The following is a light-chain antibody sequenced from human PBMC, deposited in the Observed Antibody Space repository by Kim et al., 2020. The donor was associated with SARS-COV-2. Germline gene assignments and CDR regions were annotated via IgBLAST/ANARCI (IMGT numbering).Light chain of an antibody. CDR2: DAS. Sequence: LSPGERATLPCRASQGVSSYLAWYQQKPGQAPRLLIYDASNRATGIPARFSGSGSGTDFTLTISSLEPEDFAVYYCQQRSNWALTFGGGTKVDIK. CDR3: QQRSNWALT. CDR1: QGVSSY. J-gene: IGKJ4*01. V-gene: IGKV3-11*01.